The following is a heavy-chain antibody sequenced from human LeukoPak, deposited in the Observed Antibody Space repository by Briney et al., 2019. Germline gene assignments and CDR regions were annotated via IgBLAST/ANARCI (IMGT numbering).Heavy chain of an antibody. CDR3: TRGSIAYYYMDV. CDR1: GGSFSGYY. Sequence: PSETLSLTCAVYGGSFSGYYWSWIRQPPGKGLEWIGEINHSGSTNYNPSLKSRVIISVDTSKNQFSLKLSSVTAADTAVYYCTRGSIAYYYMDVWGKGTTVTISS. V-gene: IGHV4-34*01. J-gene: IGHJ6*03. D-gene: IGHD3-22*01. CDR2: INHSGST.